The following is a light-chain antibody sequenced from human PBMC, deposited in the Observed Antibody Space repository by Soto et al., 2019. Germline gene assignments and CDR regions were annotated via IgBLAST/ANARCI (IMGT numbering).Light chain of an antibody. CDR1: QSVSSY. Sequence: EIVLTQSPATLSLSPGERATLSCRASQSVSSYLAWYQQKPGQAPRLLIYDASNRATGIPAGFSGSGSGTDFTLTISSLEPEDFAVYYCQQRSNLITFGQGTRLENK. V-gene: IGKV3-11*01. J-gene: IGKJ5*01. CDR3: QQRSNLIT. CDR2: DAS.